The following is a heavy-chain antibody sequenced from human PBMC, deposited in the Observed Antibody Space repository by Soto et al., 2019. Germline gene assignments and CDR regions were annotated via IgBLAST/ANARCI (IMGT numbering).Heavy chain of an antibody. Sequence: PGESLKISCQGSGYSFTNYWISWVRQMPRKGLEWMGKIDPSDSYSNYSPSFQGHVTISADKSISTAYLQWSSLQASDTAMYYCARLGSGWPLGAFDIWGQGTVVTVS. CDR1: GYSFTNYW. V-gene: IGHV5-10-1*01. CDR2: IDPSDSYS. D-gene: IGHD6-19*01. CDR3: ARLGSGWPLGAFDI. J-gene: IGHJ3*02.